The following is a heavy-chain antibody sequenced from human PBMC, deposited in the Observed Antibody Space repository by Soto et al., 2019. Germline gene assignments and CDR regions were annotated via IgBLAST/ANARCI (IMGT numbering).Heavy chain of an antibody. CDR2: ISGGGDII. V-gene: IGHV3-11*04. J-gene: IGHJ4*02. CDR1: GFTFSDHY. Sequence: QVQLVESGGGLVKPGGSLRLSCAASGFTFSDHYMTWIRQAPGKGPEWLSYISGGGDIISYADSVKGRFIISRDNAKRSLYLEMNSLRAEDTAVYYCARESEDLTSNFDYWGQGTLVTVSS. CDR3: ARESEDLTSNFDY.